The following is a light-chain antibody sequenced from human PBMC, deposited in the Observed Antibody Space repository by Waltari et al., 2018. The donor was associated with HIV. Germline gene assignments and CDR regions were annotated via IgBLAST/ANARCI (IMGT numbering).Light chain of an antibody. CDR2: INN. V-gene: IGLV1-44*01. J-gene: IGLJ3*02. Sequence: QSVLTQPPSASGTPGQRVTNPGSGSLSNIGRTTVNWYQKLPGTAPKLLLYINNHRPSGVPDRFSGSKSGTSASLAISGLQSEDEADYYCAAWDGSLNGRVFGGGTKLTVL. CDR3: AAWDGSLNGRV. CDR1: LSNIGRTT.